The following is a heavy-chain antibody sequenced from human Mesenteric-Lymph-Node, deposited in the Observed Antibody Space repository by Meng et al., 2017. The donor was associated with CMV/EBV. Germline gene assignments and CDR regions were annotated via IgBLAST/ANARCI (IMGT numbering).Heavy chain of an antibody. D-gene: IGHD5-18*01. CDR2: IYSGGSST. Sequence: GGSLRLSCAASGFTFSSYAMSWVRQAPGKGLEWVSVIYSGGSSTYYADSVKGRFTISRDNAQKSLFLQMDSLRAEDTGVYYCVREYSYGSRQFDYWGQGTLVTVSS. V-gene: IGHV3-23*03. J-gene: IGHJ4*02. CDR3: VREYSYGSRQFDY. CDR1: GFTFSSYA.